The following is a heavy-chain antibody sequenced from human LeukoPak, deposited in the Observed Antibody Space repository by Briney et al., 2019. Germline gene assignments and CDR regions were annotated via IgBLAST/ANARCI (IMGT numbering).Heavy chain of an antibody. CDR3: AKPAPRTTIAARLDY. J-gene: IGHJ4*02. D-gene: IGHD6-6*01. CDR1: GFTFSSYG. Sequence: GGSLRLSCAASGFTFSSYGMHWVRQAPGKGLEWVAFIRYDGSNKYYADSVKGRFTISRDNSKNTLYLQMDNVRAEDTAVYYCAKPAPRTTIAARLDYWGQGTLVTVSS. CDR2: IRYDGSNK. V-gene: IGHV3-30*02.